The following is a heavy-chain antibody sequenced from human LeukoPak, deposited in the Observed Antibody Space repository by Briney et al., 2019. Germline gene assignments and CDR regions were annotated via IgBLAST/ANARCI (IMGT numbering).Heavy chain of an antibody. V-gene: IGHV3-23*01. CDR1: GFTFSSYA. CDR2: TSGSGGTT. Sequence: GGSLRLSCVVSGFTFSSYAMSWVRQAPGKGLEWVSATSGSGGTTYYADSVKGRFTISRDNSKNTLYLQMNSLRAEDTAVYYCAREDEDSGLALDYWGQGTLVTVTS. J-gene: IGHJ4*02. CDR3: AREDEDSGLALDY. D-gene: IGHD3-10*01.